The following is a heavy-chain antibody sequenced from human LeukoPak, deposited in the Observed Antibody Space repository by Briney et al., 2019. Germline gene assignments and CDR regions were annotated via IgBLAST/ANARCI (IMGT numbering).Heavy chain of an antibody. Sequence: GGSLRLSCAASGFTFSSSAMNWVRQAPGKGLEWVSSISSSSSYIYYADSVKGRFTISRDNAKDSLYLQMNSLRAEDTAVYYCARDIVASVLMTNYFDYWGQGTLVTVSS. CDR1: GFTFSSSA. V-gene: IGHV3-21*01. J-gene: IGHJ4*02. CDR3: ARDIVASVLMTNYFDY. D-gene: IGHD2-8*01. CDR2: ISSSSSYI.